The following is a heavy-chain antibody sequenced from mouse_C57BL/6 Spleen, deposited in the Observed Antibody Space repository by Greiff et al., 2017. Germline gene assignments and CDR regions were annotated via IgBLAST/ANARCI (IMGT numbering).Heavy chain of an antibody. V-gene: IGHV1-82*01. J-gene: IGHJ1*03. CDR2: IYPGDGDT. CDR3: ARSGPGEYYWYFDV. CDR1: GYAFSSSW. D-gene: IGHD2-10*02. Sequence: QVQLKESGPELVKPGASVKISCKASGYAFSSSWMNWVKQRPGKGLEWIGRIYPGDGDTNYNGKFKGKATLTADKSSSTAYMQLSSLTSEDSAVYFCARSGPGEYYWYFDVWGTGTTVTVSS.